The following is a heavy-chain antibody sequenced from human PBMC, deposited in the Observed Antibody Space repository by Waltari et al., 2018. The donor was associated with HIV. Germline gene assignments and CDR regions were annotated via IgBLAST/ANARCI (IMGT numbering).Heavy chain of an antibody. CDR1: GSPFCTSS. V-gene: IGHV3-21*01. CDR3: ARQGGSYGPDWYFDL. J-gene: IGHJ2*01. Sequence: EVLLLETGGGLVEPGGSPSSSCASSGSPFCTSSMNWVRQAPGKGLEWVSSITGGSYRFYVDSVKGRFTIFRDKTKNSLYLQMNSLRAEATAVYYCARQGGSYGPDWYFDLWGRGTLVTVSS. CDR2: ITGGSYR. D-gene: IGHD5-18*01.